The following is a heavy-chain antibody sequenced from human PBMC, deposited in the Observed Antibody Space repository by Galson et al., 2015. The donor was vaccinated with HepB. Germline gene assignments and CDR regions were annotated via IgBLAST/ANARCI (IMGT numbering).Heavy chain of an antibody. D-gene: IGHD4-23*01. V-gene: IGHV3-23*01. CDR1: GFTFSSYA. Sequence: SLRLSCAASGFTFSSYATSWVRQAPGKGLEWVSAISGSGGSTYYADSVKGRFTISRDNSKNTLYLQMNSLRAEDTAVYYCAKDLGKDRKTTVVTPREFQHWGQGTLVTISS. CDR3: AKDLGKDRKTTVVTPREFQH. CDR2: ISGSGGST. J-gene: IGHJ1*01.